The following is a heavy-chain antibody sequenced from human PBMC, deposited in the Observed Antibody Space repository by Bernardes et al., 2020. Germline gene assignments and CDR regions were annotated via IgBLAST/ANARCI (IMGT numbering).Heavy chain of an antibody. CDR3: ARDNHLRNYYYGMDV. Sequence: SDTLALTCAVSGYSISSGYYWGWIRPPPGKGLEWIGSIYHSGSTYYNPSLKSRVTISVDTSKNQFSLKLSSVTAADTAVYYCARDNHLRNYYYGMDVWGQGTTVTVSS. CDR2: IYHSGST. J-gene: IGHJ6*02. V-gene: IGHV4-38-2*02. CDR1: GYSISSGYY.